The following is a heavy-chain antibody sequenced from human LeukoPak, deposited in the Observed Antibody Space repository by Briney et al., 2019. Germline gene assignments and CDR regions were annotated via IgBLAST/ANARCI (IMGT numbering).Heavy chain of an antibody. CDR2: INHSGST. J-gene: IGHJ6*02. V-gene: IGHV4-34*01. CDR3: ARVRRITMIVVVTYYYYGMDV. Sequence: SGTLSLTCAVYGGSFSGYYWSWIRQPPGKGLEWIGEINHSGSTNYNPSLKSRVTISVDTSKNQFSLKLSSVTAADTAVYYCARVRRITMIVVVTYYYYGMDVWGQGTTVTVSS. CDR1: GGSFSGYY. D-gene: IGHD3-22*01.